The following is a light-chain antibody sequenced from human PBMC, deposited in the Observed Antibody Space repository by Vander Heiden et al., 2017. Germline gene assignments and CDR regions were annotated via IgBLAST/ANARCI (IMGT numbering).Light chain of an antibody. J-gene: IGKJ4*01. V-gene: IGKV1-39*01. CDR1: QRLSSY. CDR2: AAS. CDR3: QQRYSSPPRT. Sequence: SDSPYVTSRVTITCRASQRLSSYLNWYQQKPGKAPKLLIYAASSLHSGVPSRFSGSGSGTDFTLTISSLEPEDFATYYCQQRYSSPPRTFGRGTKVEIK.